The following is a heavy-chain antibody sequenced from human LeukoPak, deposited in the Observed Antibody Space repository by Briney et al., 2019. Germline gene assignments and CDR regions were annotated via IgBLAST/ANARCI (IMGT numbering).Heavy chain of an antibody. CDR3: AKDTGYDSSGYSPH. V-gene: IGHV3-33*06. J-gene: IGHJ4*02. CDR1: GFTFSSYG. Sequence: GGSLRLSCAASGFTFSSYGMHWVRQAPGKGLEWVAVIWYDGSNKYYADSVKGRFTISRDNSKNTLYLQMNSLRAEDTAVYYCAKDTGYDSSGYSPHWGQGTLVTVSS. D-gene: IGHD3-22*01. CDR2: IWYDGSNK.